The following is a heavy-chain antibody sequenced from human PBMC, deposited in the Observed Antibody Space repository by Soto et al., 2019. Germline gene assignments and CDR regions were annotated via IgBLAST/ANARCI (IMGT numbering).Heavy chain of an antibody. CDR2: ISYDGTNK. Sequence: GGSLRLSCAASGFSFSISPMHWVRQAPGKGPEWVALISYDGTNKFYADSVKGRFTISRDNSKSTLYLQVDSLRPEDAAVYYCARDPKTSGGQHWTFNYFDSWGQGTLVTVSS. J-gene: IGHJ4*02. CDR3: ARDPKTSGGQHWTFNYFDS. CDR1: GFSFSISP. D-gene: IGHD1-1*01. V-gene: IGHV3-30-3*01.